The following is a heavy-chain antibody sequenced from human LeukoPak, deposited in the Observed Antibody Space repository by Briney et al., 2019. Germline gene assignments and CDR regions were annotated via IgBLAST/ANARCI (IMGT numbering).Heavy chain of an antibody. V-gene: IGHV4-59*12. Sequence: SETLSLTCTVSGGSISSYYWSWVRQPPGKGLEWIGYIYHSGSTYYNPSLKSRVTISVDRSKNQFSLKLSSVTAADTAVYYCASGLDTIPDYWGQGTLVTVSS. CDR3: ASGLDTIPDY. D-gene: IGHD3-3*01. CDR1: GGSISSYY. CDR2: IYHSGST. J-gene: IGHJ4*02.